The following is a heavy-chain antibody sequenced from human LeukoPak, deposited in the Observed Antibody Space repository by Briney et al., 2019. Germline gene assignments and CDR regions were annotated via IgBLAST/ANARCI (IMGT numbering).Heavy chain of an antibody. V-gene: IGHV1-18*01. CDR1: GYTFTSYG. CDR3: ARAQYYDFWSGYYNYYYYGMDV. CDR2: ISAYNGNT. J-gene: IGHJ6*02. Sequence: ASVKVSRKASGYTFTSYGISWVRQAPGQGLEWMGWISAYNGNTNYAQKLQGRVTMTTDTSTSTAYMELRSLRSDDTAVYYCARAQYYDFWSGYYNYYYYGMDVWGQGTTVTVSS. D-gene: IGHD3-3*01.